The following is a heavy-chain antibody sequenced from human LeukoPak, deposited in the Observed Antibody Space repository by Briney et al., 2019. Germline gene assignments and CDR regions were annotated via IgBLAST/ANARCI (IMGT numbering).Heavy chain of an antibody. J-gene: IGHJ6*02. Sequence: GGSLRLSCAASGFTFSNAWMSWVRQAPGKGLEWVSAISGSGGSTYYADSVKGRFTISRDNSKNTLYLQMNSLRAEDTAVYYCAKSLYDFWSGYFYYYGMDVWGQGTTVTVSS. CDR1: GFTFSNAW. CDR2: ISGSGGST. CDR3: AKSLYDFWSGYFYYYGMDV. V-gene: IGHV3-23*01. D-gene: IGHD3-3*01.